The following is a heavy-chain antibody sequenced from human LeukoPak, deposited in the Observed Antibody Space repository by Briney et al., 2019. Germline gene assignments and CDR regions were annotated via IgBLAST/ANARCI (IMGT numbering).Heavy chain of an antibody. Sequence: PGRSLRLSCAASGFTFSSYGMHWVRQAPGKGLEWVAVISYDGSNKYYADSVKGRFTISRDNSKNTLYLQMNSLRAEDTAGYYCAKATYYYDSSNIQHWGQGTLVTVSS. CDR1: GFTFSSYG. CDR3: AKATYYYDSSNIQH. CDR2: ISYDGSNK. D-gene: IGHD3-22*01. J-gene: IGHJ1*01. V-gene: IGHV3-30*18.